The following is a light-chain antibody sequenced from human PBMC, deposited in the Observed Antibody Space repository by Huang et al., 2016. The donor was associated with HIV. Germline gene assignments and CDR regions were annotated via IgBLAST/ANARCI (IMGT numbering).Light chain of an antibody. CDR2: AAS. Sequence: IQLTQSPSSLSASVGDRVTIICRASQGISSSLVWYQQKPGKAPKLLIYAASTWQSRVSSMFSGSGSGTDFTLTIISLQPEDSATYFCQQFSSYSPLTFGGGTKVEIK. J-gene: IGKJ4*01. V-gene: IGKV1-9*01. CDR3: QQFSSYSPLT. CDR1: QGISSS.